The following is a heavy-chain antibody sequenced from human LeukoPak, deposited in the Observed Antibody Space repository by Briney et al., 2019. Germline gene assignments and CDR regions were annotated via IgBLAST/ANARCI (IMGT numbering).Heavy chain of an antibody. CDR1: GFTFSSYS. J-gene: IGHJ4*02. CDR2: ISSSSSYI. CDR3: ARDLGYDNSGYHLFDY. D-gene: IGHD3-22*01. V-gene: IGHV3-21*01. Sequence: GGSLRLSCAASGFTFSSYSMNWVRQAPGKGLEWVSSISSSSSYIYYADSVKGRFTISRDNAKNSLYLQMNSLRAEDTAVYYCARDLGYDNSGYHLFDYWGQGTLVTVSS.